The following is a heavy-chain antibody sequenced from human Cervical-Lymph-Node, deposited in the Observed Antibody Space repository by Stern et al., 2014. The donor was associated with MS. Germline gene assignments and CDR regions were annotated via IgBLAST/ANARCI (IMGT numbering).Heavy chain of an antibody. Sequence: QLQLQESGPGLVKPSGTLSLTCAVSGVSISSSYWWSWVRLPPGKGLEWIGELYHGGSTNYNPSLKSRFTISVDKSKTHFSLKLSSVTAADTAVYYCARETGHYYGSGSYYDYWGQGILVTVSS. V-gene: IGHV4-4*02. CDR1: GVSISSSYW. D-gene: IGHD3-10*01. CDR3: ARETGHYYGSGSYYDY. J-gene: IGHJ4*02. CDR2: LYHGGST.